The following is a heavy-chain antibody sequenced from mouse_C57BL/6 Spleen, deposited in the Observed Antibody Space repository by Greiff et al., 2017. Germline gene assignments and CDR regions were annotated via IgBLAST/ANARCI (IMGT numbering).Heavy chain of an antibody. CDR2: LYPGDGDT. V-gene: IGHV1-82*01. CDR3: ATHWYGSGPGFAY. Sequence: VKLQQSGPELVKPGASVKISCKASGYAFSSSWMHWVKQRPGKGLEWIGRLYPGDGDTHYNGKFKGKATLTVYKSSSTAYMQLSSLTSEDSAVYVEATHWYGSGPGFAYWGQGTLGTVSA. D-gene: IGHD1-1*01. CDR1: GYAFSSSW. J-gene: IGHJ3*01.